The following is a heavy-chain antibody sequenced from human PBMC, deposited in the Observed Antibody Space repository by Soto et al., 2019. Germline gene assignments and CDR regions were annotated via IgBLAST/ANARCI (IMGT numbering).Heavy chain of an antibody. Sequence: ASVKVSCKASGGTFSSYAISWVRQAPGQGLEWMGGIIPIFGTANHAQKFQGRVTITADESTSTAYMELSSLRSEDTAVYYCASLYYYDSSGDSNDAFDIWGQGAMVTVSS. CDR1: GGTFSSYA. CDR2: IIPIFGTA. V-gene: IGHV1-69*13. D-gene: IGHD3-22*01. J-gene: IGHJ3*02. CDR3: ASLYYYDSSGDSNDAFDI.